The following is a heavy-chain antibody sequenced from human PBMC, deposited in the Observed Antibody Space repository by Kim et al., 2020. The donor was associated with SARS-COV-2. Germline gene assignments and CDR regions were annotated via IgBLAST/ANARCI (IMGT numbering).Heavy chain of an antibody. Sequence: GGSLRLSCAASGFTFSSYSMNWVRQAPGKGLEWVSYISSSSSTIYYADSVKGRFTISRDNAKNSLYLQMNSLRAEDTAVYYCARDRRSGYADYWGQGTLVTVSS. CDR2: ISSSSSTI. D-gene: IGHD5-12*01. CDR3: ARDRRSGYADY. CDR1: GFTFSSYS. V-gene: IGHV3-48*04. J-gene: IGHJ4*02.